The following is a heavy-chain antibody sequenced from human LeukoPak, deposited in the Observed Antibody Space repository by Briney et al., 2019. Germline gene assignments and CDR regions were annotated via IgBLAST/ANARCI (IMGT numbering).Heavy chain of an antibody. CDR2: ISGSGAHA. J-gene: IGHJ4*02. CDR3: AKDPNGDYVGAFDY. CDR1: GFTFSSYG. V-gene: IGHV3-23*01. Sequence: GGSLRLSCAASGFTFSSYGMSWVRQAPGKGLEWVSAISGSGAHASYADSVKGRFTISRDNSRNTLYLQMNSLRAEDTAIYYCAKDPNGDYVGAFDYWGPGTLVTVSS. D-gene: IGHD4-17*01.